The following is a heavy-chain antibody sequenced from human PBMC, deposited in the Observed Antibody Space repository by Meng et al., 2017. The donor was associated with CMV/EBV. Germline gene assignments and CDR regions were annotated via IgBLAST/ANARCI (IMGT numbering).Heavy chain of an antibody. J-gene: IGHJ4*02. CDR2: IIPIFGTA. Sequence: QVQLAHSGAEVNTPRSSVNVSFKSAGGTFSSYAISWVRQAPGQGLEWMCGIIPIFGTANYAQKFQGRVTLTADKSPSTAYMELRSLRSEDTAVYYCASAPTYNYYDSSGYFGYWGQGTLVTVSS. CDR1: GGTFSSYA. CDR3: ASAPTYNYYDSSGYFGY. D-gene: IGHD3-22*01. V-gene: IGHV1-69*06.